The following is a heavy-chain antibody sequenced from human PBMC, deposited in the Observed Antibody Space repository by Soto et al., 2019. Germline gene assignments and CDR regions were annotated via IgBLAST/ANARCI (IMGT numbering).Heavy chain of an antibody. J-gene: IGHJ3*02. CDR3: ARGPNYNDSSGYYYGRAFDI. D-gene: IGHD3-22*01. V-gene: IGHV1-2*04. CDR1: GYTFTGYY. CDR2: INPNSGGT. Sequence: ASVKVSCKASGYTFTGYYMHWVRQAPGQGLEWMGWINPNSGGTNYAQKFQGWVTMTRDTSISTAYMELSRLRSDDTAVYYCARGPNYNDSSGYYYGRAFDIWGQGTTVTVSS.